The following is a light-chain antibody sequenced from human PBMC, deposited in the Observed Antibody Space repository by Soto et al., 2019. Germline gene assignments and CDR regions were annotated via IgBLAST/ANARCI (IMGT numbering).Light chain of an antibody. CDR1: SSVVGGYNY. CDR3: CSYAGTYTYV. CDR2: DVS. V-gene: IGLV2-11*01. J-gene: IGLJ1*01. Sequence: QSVLTQARSVSGSPGQSVTISCTGTSSVVGGYNYVSWYQQHPGKAPKLIIYDVSKWPSGVPDRFSGSKSGNTASLTISGLQAEDEADYYCCSYAGTYTYVFRTGTKVTVL.